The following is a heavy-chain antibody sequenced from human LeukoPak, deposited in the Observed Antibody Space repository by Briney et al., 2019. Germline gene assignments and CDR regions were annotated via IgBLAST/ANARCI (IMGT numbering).Heavy chain of an antibody. CDR1: GFTFDDYA. D-gene: IGHD1-20*01. V-gene: IGHV3-9*01. Sequence: GGSLRLSCAASGFTFDDYAMHWVRQAPGKGLEWVSGISWNSGSIGYADSVKGRFAISRDNAKNSLYLQMNSLRAEDTAVYYCARDADNWNDRSPFGYWGQGTLVTVSS. CDR2: ISWNSGSI. CDR3: ARDADNWNDRSPFGY. J-gene: IGHJ4*02.